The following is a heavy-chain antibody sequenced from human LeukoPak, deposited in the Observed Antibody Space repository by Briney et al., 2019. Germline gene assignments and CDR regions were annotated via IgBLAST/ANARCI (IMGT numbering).Heavy chain of an antibody. CDR1: GYTFTSYA. CDR2: INPNSGGT. CDR3: ARGDPYCSGGSCYSTSRYYYYGMDV. V-gene: IGHV1-2*04. Sequence: ASVKVSCKASGYTFTSYAMHWVRQAPGQGLEWMGWINPNSGGTNYAQKFQGWVTMTRDTSISTAYMELSRLRSDDTAVYYCARGDPYCSGGSCYSTSRYYYYGMDVWGQGTTVTVSS. D-gene: IGHD2-15*01. J-gene: IGHJ6*02.